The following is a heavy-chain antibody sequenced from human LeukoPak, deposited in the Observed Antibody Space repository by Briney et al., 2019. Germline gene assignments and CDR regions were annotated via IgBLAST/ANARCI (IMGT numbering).Heavy chain of an antibody. D-gene: IGHD5-12*01. J-gene: IGHJ4*02. Sequence: GGSLRLSCAASGFTFSSYAMHWVRQAPGKGLEWVAVISYDGSNKYYADSVKGRFTISRDNSKNTLYLQMNSLRAEDTAVYYCARDETYGGYDGYWGQGTLVTVSS. CDR2: ISYDGSNK. CDR3: ARDETYGGYDGY. CDR1: GFTFSSYA. V-gene: IGHV3-30-3*01.